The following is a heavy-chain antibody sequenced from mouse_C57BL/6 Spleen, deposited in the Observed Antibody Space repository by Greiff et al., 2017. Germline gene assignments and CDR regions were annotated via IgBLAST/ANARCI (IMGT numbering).Heavy chain of an antibody. Sequence: QVQLKQPGAELVKPGASVTMSCKASGYTFTSYWITWVKQRPGQGLEWIGDIYPGSGSTNYNEKFKSKATLTVDTSSSTAYMQLSSLTSEDSAVYYCARRRDYYAMDYWGQGTSVTVSS. CDR1: GYTFTSYW. CDR2: IYPGSGST. J-gene: IGHJ4*01. CDR3: ARRRDYYAMDY. V-gene: IGHV1-55*01.